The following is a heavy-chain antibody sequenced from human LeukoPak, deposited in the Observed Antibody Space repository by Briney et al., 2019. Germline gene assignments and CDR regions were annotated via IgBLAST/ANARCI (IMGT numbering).Heavy chain of an antibody. D-gene: IGHD2-2*01. CDR1: GFTFDDYA. V-gene: IGHV3-43D*03. CDR2: ISWDGGST. J-gene: IGHJ4*02. Sequence: GGSLRLSCAASGFTFDDYAMHWVRQAPGKGLEWVSLISWDGGSTYYADSVKGRFTISRDNSKNTLYLQMNSLRAEDTAVYYCAKKLVVVPAAPEDHWGQGTLVTVSS. CDR3: AKKLVVVPAAPEDH.